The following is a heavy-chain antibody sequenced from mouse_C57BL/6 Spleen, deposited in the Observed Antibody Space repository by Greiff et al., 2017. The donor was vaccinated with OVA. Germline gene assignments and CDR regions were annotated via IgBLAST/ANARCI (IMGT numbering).Heavy chain of an antibody. CDR3: ARARGYSNYAFDY. D-gene: IGHD2-5*01. CDR2: ISDGGSYT. Sequence: EVHLVESGGGLVKPGGSLKLSCAASGFTFSSYAMSWVRQTPEKRLEWVATISDGGSYTYYPDNVKGRFTISRDNAKNNLYLQMSHLKSEDTAMYYCARARGYSNYAFDYWGQGTTLTVSS. V-gene: IGHV5-4*01. J-gene: IGHJ2*01. CDR1: GFTFSSYA.